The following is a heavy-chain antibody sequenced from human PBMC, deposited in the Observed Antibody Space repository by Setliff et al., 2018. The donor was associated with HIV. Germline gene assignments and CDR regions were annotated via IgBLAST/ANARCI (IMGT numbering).Heavy chain of an antibody. J-gene: IGHJ3*02. Sequence: SVKVSCKASGGTFSSDAFSWVRQAPGQGLEWMGRIIPVFGTPNYAQKFQGRVVVTRDTSRSIVYMELSSLLSEDTAVYFCTRAFPPMIPAAFDIWGLGTLVTVSS. D-gene: IGHD3-16*01. V-gene: IGHV1-69*05. CDR1: GGTFSSDA. CDR3: TRAFPPMIPAAFDI. CDR2: IIPVFGTP.